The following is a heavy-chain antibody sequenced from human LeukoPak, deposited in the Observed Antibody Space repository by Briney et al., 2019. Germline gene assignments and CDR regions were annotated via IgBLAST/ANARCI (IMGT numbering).Heavy chain of an antibody. V-gene: IGHV3-7*01. CDR2: IKQDGSER. Sequence: PGGSLRLSCEASGFSMSVYWMSWVRQAPGKGLEWVGHIKQDGSERNYVDSVKGRFTISRDNAKKSLYLQMNSLRAEDTAVYYCARDWGAYYHFFDYWGQGALVTVSS. CDR3: ARDWGAYYHFFDY. CDR1: GFSMSVYW. J-gene: IGHJ4*02. D-gene: IGHD3-22*01.